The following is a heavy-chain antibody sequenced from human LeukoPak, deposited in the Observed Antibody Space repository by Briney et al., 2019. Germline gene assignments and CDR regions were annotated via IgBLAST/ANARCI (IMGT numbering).Heavy chain of an antibody. CDR3: ARGKYYGSGSYQY. J-gene: IGHJ4*02. V-gene: IGHV3-11*06. D-gene: IGHD3-10*01. CDR2: ISSSSSYT. Sequence: GGSLRLSCAASGFTFSDYYMSWLRQAPGKGLEGVSYISSSSSYTNYADSVKGRFTISRDNAKNSLYLQMNSLRAEDTAVYYCARGKYYGSGSYQYWGQGTLVTVSS. CDR1: GFTFSDYY.